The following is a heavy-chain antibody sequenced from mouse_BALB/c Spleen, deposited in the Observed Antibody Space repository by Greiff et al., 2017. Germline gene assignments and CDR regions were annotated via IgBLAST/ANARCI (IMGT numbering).Heavy chain of an antibody. J-gene: IGHJ3*01. Sequence: EVQVVESGGGLVQPGGSLKLSCAASGFTFSSYTMSWVRQTPEKRLEWVAYISNGGGSTYYPDTVKGRFTISRDNAKNTLYLQMSSLKSEDTAMYYCARTGNWFAYWGQGTLVTVSA. D-gene: IGHD4-1*01. CDR2: ISNGGGST. V-gene: IGHV5-12-2*01. CDR1: GFTFSSYT. CDR3: ARTGNWFAY.